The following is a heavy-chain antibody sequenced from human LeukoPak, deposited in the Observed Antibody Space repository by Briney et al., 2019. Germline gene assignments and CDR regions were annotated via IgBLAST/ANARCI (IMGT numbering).Heavy chain of an antibody. J-gene: IGHJ5*02. CDR1: GGSVSSGGYY. V-gene: IGHV4-61*08. CDR2: IYYNGDT. D-gene: IGHD1-26*01. Sequence: PSETLSLTCSVPGGSVSSGGYYWSWIRQPPGKGLEWIGYIYYNGDTNYNPSLKSRVTISVDTSKNQFSLKLSSVTAADTAVYYCAREPLRAESRWFDPWGQGILVTVSS. CDR3: AREPLRAESRWFDP.